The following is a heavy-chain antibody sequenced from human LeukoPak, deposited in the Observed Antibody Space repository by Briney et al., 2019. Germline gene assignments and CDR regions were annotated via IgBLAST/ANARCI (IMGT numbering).Heavy chain of an antibody. CDR3: ARDSGRYYDSSADDVPDL. V-gene: IGHV1-69*05. CDR1: GGTLSSHA. D-gene: IGHD3-22*01. Sequence: SVKVSCKPSGGTLSSHAINWVRQAPGQGLEWMGEYIPVFGTANYPQTFQGRVTISTDSSSGTAYLELSSLRIEDTAVYYCARDSGRYYDSSADDVPDLWGQGTLIIVSP. CDR2: YIPVFGTA. J-gene: IGHJ3*01.